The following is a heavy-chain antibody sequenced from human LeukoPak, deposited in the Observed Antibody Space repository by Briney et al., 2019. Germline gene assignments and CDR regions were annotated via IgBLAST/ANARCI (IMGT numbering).Heavy chain of an antibody. V-gene: IGHV1-46*01. CDR3: ARDPNSSGWYSDAFDI. CDR2: INPSGGPT. Sequence: ASVKVSCKASGYTFSNYYIYWVRQAPGQGLEWMGVINPSGGPTNYAPQFQGRVTMTRDMSTSTVYMELSSLRSEDTAVYYCARDPNSSGWYSDAFDIWGQGTMVTVSS. J-gene: IGHJ3*02. D-gene: IGHD6-19*01. CDR1: GYTFSNYY.